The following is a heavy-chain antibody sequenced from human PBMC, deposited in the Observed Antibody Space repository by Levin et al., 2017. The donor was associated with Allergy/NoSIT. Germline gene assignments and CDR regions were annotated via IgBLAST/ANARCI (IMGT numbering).Heavy chain of an antibody. CDR2: ISGSGGST. Sequence: PGGSLRLSCAASGFTFSSYAMSWVRQAPGKGLEWVSAISGSGGSTYYADSVKGRFTISRDNSKNTLYLQMNSLRAEDTAVYYCAKVWTDYGDYADFDYWGQGTLVTVSS. V-gene: IGHV3-23*01. J-gene: IGHJ4*02. D-gene: IGHD4-17*01. CDR3: AKVWTDYGDYADFDY. CDR1: GFTFSSYA.